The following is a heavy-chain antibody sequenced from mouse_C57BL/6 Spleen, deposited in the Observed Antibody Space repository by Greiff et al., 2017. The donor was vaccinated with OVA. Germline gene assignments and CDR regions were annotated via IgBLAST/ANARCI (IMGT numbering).Heavy chain of an antibody. V-gene: IGHV1-18*01. CDR1: GYTFTDYN. D-gene: IGHD2-5*01. J-gene: IGHJ3*01. Sequence: VQLQQSGPELVKPGASVKIPCKASGYTFTDYNMDWVKQSHGKSLEWIGDINPNNGGTIYNQKFKGKATLTVDKSSSTAYMELRSLTSEDTAVYYCARGIYSNYVAYWGQGTLVTVSA. CDR3: ARGIYSNYVAY. CDR2: INPNNGGT.